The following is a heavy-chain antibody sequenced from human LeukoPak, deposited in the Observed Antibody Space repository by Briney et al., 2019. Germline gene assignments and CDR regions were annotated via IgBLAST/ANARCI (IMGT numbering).Heavy chain of an antibody. CDR2: INPNSGGT. J-gene: IGHJ6*03. D-gene: IGHD3-10*01. Sequence: TSVKVSCKASGYTFTGYYMHWMRQAPGQGLEWMGLINPNSGGTNYAQKFQGRVTMTRDTSISTAYMELSRLRSDDTAVYYCARLATMVRGVTYYYCMDVWGKGTTVTISS. CDR3: ARLATMVRGVTYYYCMDV. CDR1: GYTFTGYY. V-gene: IGHV1-2*02.